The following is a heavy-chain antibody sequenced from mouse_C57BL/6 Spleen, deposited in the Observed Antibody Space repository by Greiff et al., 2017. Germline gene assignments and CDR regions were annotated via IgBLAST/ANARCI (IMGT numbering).Heavy chain of an antibody. D-gene: IGHD4-1*01. J-gene: IGHJ3*01. CDR1: GFTFSSYG. CDR2: ISSGGSYT. V-gene: IGHV5-6*02. Sequence: EVKLVESGGDLVKPGGSLKLSCAASGFTFSSYGMSWVRQTPDKRLEWVATISSGGSYTYYPDSVKGRFTISRDNAKNTLYLQMSSLKSEDTAMYYCARQDPNWAWFAYWGQGTLVTVSA. CDR3: ARQDPNWAWFAY.